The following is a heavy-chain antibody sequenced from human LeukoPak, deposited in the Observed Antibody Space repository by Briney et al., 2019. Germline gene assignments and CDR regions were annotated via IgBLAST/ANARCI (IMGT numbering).Heavy chain of an antibody. CDR1: GGSFSGYY. J-gene: IGHJ4*02. D-gene: IGHD2-2*01. CDR3: ARGREELVVPAYYFDY. Sequence: PSETLSLTCAVYGGSFSGYYWSWIRQPPGKGLEWIGEINHSGSTNYNPSLKSRVTISVDTSKNQFSLKLSSVTAVDTAVYYCARGREELVVPAYYFDYWGQGTLVTVSS. CDR2: INHSGST. V-gene: IGHV4-34*01.